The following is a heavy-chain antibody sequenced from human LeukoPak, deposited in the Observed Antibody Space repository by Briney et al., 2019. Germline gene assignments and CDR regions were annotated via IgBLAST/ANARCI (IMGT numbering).Heavy chain of an antibody. Sequence: ASVKVSCKASGYTFTSYDINWVRQATGQGLEWMGWMNPNSGNTGYAQKFQGRVTITRDTSASTAYMELSSLRSEDTAVYYCARDGPLLNYDRAYDYWGQGTLVTVSS. J-gene: IGHJ4*02. V-gene: IGHV1-8*03. CDR1: GYTFTSYD. D-gene: IGHD3-10*02. CDR3: ARDGPLLNYDRAYDY. CDR2: MNPNSGNT.